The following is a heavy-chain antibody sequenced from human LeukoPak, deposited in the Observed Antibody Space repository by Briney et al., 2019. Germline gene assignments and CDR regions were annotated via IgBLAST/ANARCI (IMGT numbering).Heavy chain of an antibody. D-gene: IGHD4-11*01. CDR3: ARDYSNVGHDY. CDR1: GFTFSMYW. Sequence: GGSLRLSCAAVGFTFSMYWMGWVRQAPGEGLEWVSGMCSDGSVIYYADSMKGRFTLSRDNAKNSLYLQVNSLRAEDTAAYYCARDYSNVGHDYWGQGTLVTVSS. V-gene: IGHV3-11*01. CDR2: MCSDGSVI. J-gene: IGHJ4*02.